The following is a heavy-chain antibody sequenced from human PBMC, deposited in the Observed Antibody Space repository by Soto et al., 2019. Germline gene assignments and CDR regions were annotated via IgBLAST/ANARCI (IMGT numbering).Heavy chain of an antibody. CDR2: ISYDGSNK. D-gene: IGHD6-13*01. Sequence: QVQLVESGGGVVQPGRSLRLSCAASGFTFSSYAMHWVRQAPGKGLEWVAVISYDGSNKYYADSVKGRFTISRDNSKNTLYLQMNSLRAEDTAVYYCARDGSLQQLPEGVLGYWGQGTLVTVSS. CDR1: GFTFSSYA. V-gene: IGHV3-30-3*01. J-gene: IGHJ4*02. CDR3: ARDGSLQQLPEGVLGY.